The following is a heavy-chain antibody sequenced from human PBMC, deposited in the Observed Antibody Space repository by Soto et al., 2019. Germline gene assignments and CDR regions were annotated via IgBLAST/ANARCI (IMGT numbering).Heavy chain of an antibody. V-gene: IGHV3-74*03. D-gene: IGHD3-3*01. CDR3: LRLRDVDY. J-gene: IGHJ4*02. Sequence: EMQLVESGGGLVQPGGSLRLSCAASGFTFSNYWMHWVRQAPGKVLVWISRITRDGTTSEYADSAKGRFTISRDNAKNVVYLHMNSLRAEDTATFYGLRLRDVDYWAQGTLVAVSS. CDR1: GFTFSNYW. CDR2: ITRDGTTS.